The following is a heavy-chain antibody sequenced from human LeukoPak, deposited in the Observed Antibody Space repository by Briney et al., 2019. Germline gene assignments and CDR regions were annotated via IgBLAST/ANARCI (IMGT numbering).Heavy chain of an antibody. CDR2: IYYSGGT. Sequence: SETLSLTCTVSGGSISSTSYYWGWIRRPPGKGLEWIGSIYYSGGTYYNPSLKSRVTISVDTSKNQFSLRLSSVTAADTAVYYCARSYGSGSYYNFPVWIDPWGQGTLVTVSS. D-gene: IGHD3-10*01. J-gene: IGHJ5*02. CDR3: ARSYGSGSYYNFPVWIDP. CDR1: GGSISSTSYY. V-gene: IGHV4-39*01.